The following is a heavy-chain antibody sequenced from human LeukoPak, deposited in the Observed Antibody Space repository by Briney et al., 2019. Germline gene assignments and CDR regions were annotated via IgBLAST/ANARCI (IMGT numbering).Heavy chain of an antibody. CDR3: ARESARWLQSFDY. CDR1: GYTFTSYA. V-gene: IGHV1-18*01. Sequence: ASVKVSCKASGYTFTSYAISWVRQAPGQGLEWMGWISTYNGHTNCARKFQGRVTMTRDTSTSTVYMELSSLRSEDTAVYYCARESARWLQSFDYWGQGTLVTVSS. CDR2: ISTYNGHT. J-gene: IGHJ4*02. D-gene: IGHD5-24*01.